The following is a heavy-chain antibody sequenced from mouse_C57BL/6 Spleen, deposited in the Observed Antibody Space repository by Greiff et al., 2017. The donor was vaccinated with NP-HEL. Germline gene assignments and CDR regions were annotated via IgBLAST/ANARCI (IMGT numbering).Heavy chain of an antibody. V-gene: IGHV1-72*01. D-gene: IGHD1-1*01. CDR2: FDPHSGGT. Sequence: QVQLQQPGAELVKPGASVQLSCKASGYTFTSYWMHWVKQRPGRGLEWIGRFDPHSGGTKYNEKFKSKATLTVDKPSSTAYMKLSSLKSGDTAVYYCARWSWVGAMDYWGQGTSVTVSA. CDR3: ARWSWVGAMDY. CDR1: GYTFTSYW. J-gene: IGHJ4*01.